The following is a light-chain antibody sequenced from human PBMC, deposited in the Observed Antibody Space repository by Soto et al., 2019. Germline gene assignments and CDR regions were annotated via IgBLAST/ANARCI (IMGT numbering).Light chain of an antibody. CDR3: SSYAGSNNSYV. CDR2: EVS. Sequence: QSVLTQPTSASGSPGQSVTISCTGTSSDIGGYNYVSWYQQHPGKAPKLTIYEVSKRPSGVPDRFSGSKSGNTASLTVSGLQAEDEADYYCSSYAGSNNSYVFGTGTKVTVL. J-gene: IGLJ1*01. CDR1: SSDIGGYNY. V-gene: IGLV2-8*01.